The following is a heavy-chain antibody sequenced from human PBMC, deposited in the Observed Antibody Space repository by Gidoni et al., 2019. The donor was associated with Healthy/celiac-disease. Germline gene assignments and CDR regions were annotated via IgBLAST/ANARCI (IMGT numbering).Heavy chain of an antibody. D-gene: IGHD3-22*01. CDR1: GDSGSSNSDA. Sequence: QVQLQQSGPGLVKPSQTLSLTCDISGDSGSSNSDAWNWIRQSPSRGLEWLGRTYYRSKWYNDYAVSVNSRITINPDTSKNQFSLQLNSVTPEDTAVYYCASTHQGYYDSSGQRPYYFDYWGQGTLVTVSS. V-gene: IGHV6-1*01. J-gene: IGHJ4*02. CDR2: TYYRSKWYN. CDR3: ASTHQGYYDSSGQRPYYFDY.